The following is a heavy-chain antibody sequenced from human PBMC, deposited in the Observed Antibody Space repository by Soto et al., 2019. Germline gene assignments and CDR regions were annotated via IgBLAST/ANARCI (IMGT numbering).Heavy chain of an antibody. Sequence: PSETLSLTCTVSGGSISSYYWSWIRQPPGKGLEWIGYIYYSGSTNYNPSPKSRVAISVDTSKNQFSLKLSSVTAADTAVYYCARDSRTYYDILTGGNWFDPWGQGTLVTVSS. J-gene: IGHJ5*02. CDR1: GGSISSYY. CDR2: IYYSGST. V-gene: IGHV4-59*01. CDR3: ARDSRTYYDILTGGNWFDP. D-gene: IGHD3-9*01.